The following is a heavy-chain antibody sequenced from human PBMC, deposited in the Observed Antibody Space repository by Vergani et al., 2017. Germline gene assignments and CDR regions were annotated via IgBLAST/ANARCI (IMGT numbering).Heavy chain of an antibody. CDR1: GFTFGDYA. CDR2: IRSKAYGGTT. D-gene: IGHD3-16*01. Sequence: EVQLVESGGGLVKPGGSLRLSCTASGFTFGDYAMSWFRQAPGKGLEWVGFIRSKAYGGTTEYAASVKGRFTISRDDSKSIAYLQMNSLKTEDTAVYYCTRVGGGSYYYYYMDVWGKGTTVTVSS. CDR3: TRVGGGSYYYYYMDV. V-gene: IGHV3-49*05. J-gene: IGHJ6*03.